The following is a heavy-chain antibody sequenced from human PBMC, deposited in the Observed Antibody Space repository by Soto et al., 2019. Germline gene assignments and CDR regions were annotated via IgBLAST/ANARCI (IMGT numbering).Heavy chain of an antibody. J-gene: IGHJ3*02. CDR2: IKKDGSKK. D-gene: IGHD3-10*01. Sequence: EVQLVESGGGLVQPGGSLRLSCAASGFTFSNDWMTWVRQAPGKGLEWVANIKKDGSKKCYLDSVWGRFTISRDNAKNSLYLEMNSLRAEDTALYYCARDVSPGTGHSYFYAFDIWGQGTMVTVSS. CDR1: GFTFSNDW. CDR3: ARDVSPGTGHSYFYAFDI. V-gene: IGHV3-7*05.